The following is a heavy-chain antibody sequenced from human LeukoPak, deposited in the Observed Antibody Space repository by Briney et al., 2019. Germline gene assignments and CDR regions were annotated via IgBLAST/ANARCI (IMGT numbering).Heavy chain of an antibody. CDR1: GFTFRTHW. Sequence: GGCLRLSCAASGFTFRTHWMSWFRQAPGKGLEWVANIKQDGSEKYFVDSVKGRFTISRDNAKNSLGLQMNSLRVEDTAVYYCARGLEWPGKPTLVSDYWGQGTLVTVSS. J-gene: IGHJ4*02. D-gene: IGHD3-3*01. CDR2: IKQDGSEK. V-gene: IGHV3-7*03. CDR3: ARGLEWPGKPTLVSDY.